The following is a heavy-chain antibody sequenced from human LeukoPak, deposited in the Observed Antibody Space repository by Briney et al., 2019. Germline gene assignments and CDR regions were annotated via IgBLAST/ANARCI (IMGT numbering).Heavy chain of an antibody. Sequence: SGPTLVKPTQTLTLTCTFSGFSLSTSGVGVGWIRQPPGKALEWLALIYWDDDKRYSPSLKSRLTTTKDTSKSQVVLTMTNMDPVDTATYYCAHTYSSGYSLYFDYWGQGTLVTVSS. CDR3: AHTYSSGYSLYFDY. J-gene: IGHJ4*02. D-gene: IGHD3-22*01. CDR1: GFSLSTSGVG. CDR2: IYWDDDK. V-gene: IGHV2-5*02.